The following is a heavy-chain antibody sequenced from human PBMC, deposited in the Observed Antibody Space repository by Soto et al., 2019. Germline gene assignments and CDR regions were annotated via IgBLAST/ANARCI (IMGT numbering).Heavy chain of an antibody. V-gene: IGHV4-59*11. CDR1: GGSISNHY. CDR2: IYYNGNT. CDR3: TRANSYSEY. Sequence: QVQLQESGPGLVKPSETLSLTCTVSGGSISNHYWSWIRQPPGKGLEWIGSIYYNGNTNYNPSLKSRVTMSVDTSKNQISLKLSSVTAADTAVYYCTRANSYSEYWGQGTLVTVSS. J-gene: IGHJ4*02. D-gene: IGHD7-27*01.